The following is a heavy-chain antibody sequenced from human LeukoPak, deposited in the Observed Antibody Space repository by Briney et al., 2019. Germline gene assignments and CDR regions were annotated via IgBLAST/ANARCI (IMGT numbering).Heavy chain of an antibody. Sequence: GGSLRLSCAASGFTFRDYAMAWVRQAPGKGLEWVSAISGSGGSTYYADSVKGRFTISRDNSKNTLYLQMNSLRAEDTAVYYCAKGGQLLSYWGQGTLVTVSS. CDR1: GFTFRDYA. D-gene: IGHD5-24*01. J-gene: IGHJ4*02. CDR2: ISGSGGST. CDR3: AKGGQLLSY. V-gene: IGHV3-23*01.